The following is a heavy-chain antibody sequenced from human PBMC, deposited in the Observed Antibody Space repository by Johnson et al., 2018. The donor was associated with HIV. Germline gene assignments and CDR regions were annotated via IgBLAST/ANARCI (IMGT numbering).Heavy chain of an antibody. CDR3: VCLRAWTFDI. CDR2: MWYDGSNK. D-gene: IGHD3-10*01. Sequence: QVQLVESGGGVVQPGRSLRLSCAASGFTFSSYGMHWVRQAPGKGLEWVAVMWYDGSNKYYADSVKGRFTISRDNAKNSLYLQMHSLRAEDTAVYYCVCLRAWTFDIWGQGTMVTVSS. V-gene: IGHV3-33*03. J-gene: IGHJ3*02. CDR1: GFTFSSYG.